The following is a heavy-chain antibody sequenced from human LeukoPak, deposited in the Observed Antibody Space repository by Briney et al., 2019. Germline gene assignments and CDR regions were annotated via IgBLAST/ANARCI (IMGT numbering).Heavy chain of an antibody. CDR3: ARVRGASSPEYFQH. Sequence: PGGSLRLSGAASGFTFSDYYMSWIRQAPGKGLEWVSYISSSGSTIYYADSVKGRFTISRDNAKNSLYLQMNSLRAEDTAVYYCARVRGASSPEYFQHWGQGTLSPSPQ. CDR2: ISSSGSTI. J-gene: IGHJ1*01. V-gene: IGHV3-11*01. CDR1: GFTFSDYY. D-gene: IGHD6-13*01.